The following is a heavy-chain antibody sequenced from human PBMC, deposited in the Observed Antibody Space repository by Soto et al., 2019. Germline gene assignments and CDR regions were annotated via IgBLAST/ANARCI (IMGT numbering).Heavy chain of an antibody. D-gene: IGHD2-15*01. CDR3: ARGLGYCGGGSCDYYYYMDV. V-gene: IGHV4-59*01. CDR2: IYYSGST. CDR1: GGSINNYY. Sequence: SETLSLTCTVSGGSINNYYWSWIRQPPGKGLEWIGYIYYSGSTNYNPSLKSRVTMSVDTSKNQFSLKLTSVTAADTAVYYCARGLGYCGGGSCDYYYYMDVWGKGTTVSVSS. J-gene: IGHJ6*03.